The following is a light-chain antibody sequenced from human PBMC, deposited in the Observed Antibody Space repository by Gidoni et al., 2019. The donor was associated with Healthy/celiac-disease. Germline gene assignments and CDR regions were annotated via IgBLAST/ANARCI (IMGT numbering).Light chain of an antibody. J-gene: IGKJ4*01. CDR3: KQYYSYPLT. CDR2: AAF. V-gene: IGKV1-8*01. Sequence: AIRMTQSPSSFSASTGDRVTITCRASQGISSYLAWYQQKPGKAPKLLIYAAFTFQSGVPSRFSGSGSGTDFTLTISCLQSEDFATYYCKQYYSYPLTFGGGTKVESK. CDR1: QGISSY.